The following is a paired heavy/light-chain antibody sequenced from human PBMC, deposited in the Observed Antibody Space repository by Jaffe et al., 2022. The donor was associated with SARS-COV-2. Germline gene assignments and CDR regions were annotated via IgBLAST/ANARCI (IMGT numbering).Heavy chain of an antibody. CDR1: GFTFDDHA. CDR2: ITWNSAII. Sequence: EVQLVESGGGLVQPGRSLRLSCAASGFTFDDHAMHWVRQAPGKGLEWVAGITWNSAIIGYADSVKGRFIISRDNAKNSLYLQMNSLRAEDTALYYCARGRITSSWSVDYWGQGIMVTVSS. CDR3: ARGRITSSWSVDY. V-gene: IGHV3-9*01. J-gene: IGHJ4*02. D-gene: IGHD6-13*01.
Light chain of an antibody. CDR1: SGSIASNY. CDR3: QSYDSSNQGV. V-gene: IGLV6-57*01. J-gene: IGLJ2*01. CDR2: EDN. Sequence: NFMLTQPHSVSESPGKTVTISCTRSSGSIASNYVQWCQQRPGSSPTTVIYEDNQRPSGVPDRFSGSIDSSSNSASLTISGLNTEDEADYYCQSYDSSNQGVFGGGTKLTVL.